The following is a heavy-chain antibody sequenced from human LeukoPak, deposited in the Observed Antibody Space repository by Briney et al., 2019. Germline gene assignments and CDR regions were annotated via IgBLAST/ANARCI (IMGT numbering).Heavy chain of an antibody. Sequence: SGPTLVKPTQTLTLTCTFSGFSVSATGVGVGWIRQAPGKALEWLGLIYWDDDRRYSPSLENRLTITKDTSKNQVVLMMTNMEPADTGTYYCARDHDGYDIWGQGTMVTVSS. CDR1: GFSVSATGVG. CDR2: IYWDDDR. J-gene: IGHJ3*02. CDR3: ARDHDGYDI. V-gene: IGHV2-5*02.